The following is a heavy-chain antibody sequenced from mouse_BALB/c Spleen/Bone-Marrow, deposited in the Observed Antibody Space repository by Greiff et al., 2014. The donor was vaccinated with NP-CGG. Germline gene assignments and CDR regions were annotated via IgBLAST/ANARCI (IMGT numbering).Heavy chain of an antibody. V-gene: IGHV1-7*01. CDR1: GYTFTSYW. CDR3: ARGNYEAMDY. CDR2: INPSTGYT. J-gene: IGHJ4*01. D-gene: IGHD2-1*01. Sequence: QVQLQQSGAELAKPGASVKMSCKASGYTFTSYWMHWVKQRPGQGLEWIGYINPSTGYTEYNQKFKDKATLTADKSSSTAYIQLSSLTSEDSAVYYCARGNYEAMDYWGQGTSVTVSS.